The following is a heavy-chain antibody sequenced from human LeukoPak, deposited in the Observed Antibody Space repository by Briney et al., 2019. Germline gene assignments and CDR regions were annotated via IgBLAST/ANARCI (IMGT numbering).Heavy chain of an antibody. CDR2: IYYSGST. V-gene: IGHV4-59*01. Sequence: PSETLSLTCTVSGGSISSYYWSWIRQPPGKGLEWIGYIYYSGSTNYNPSLKSRVTISVDTSKNQFSLKLSSVAAADTAVYYCARRSSKGDAFDIWGQGTMVTVSS. J-gene: IGHJ3*02. CDR3: ARRSSKGDAFDI. CDR1: GGSISSYY.